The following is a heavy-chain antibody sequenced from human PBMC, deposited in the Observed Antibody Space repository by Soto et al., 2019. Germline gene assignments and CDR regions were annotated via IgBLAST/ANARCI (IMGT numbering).Heavy chain of an antibody. CDR1: GGTFSSYA. Sequence: GASVKVSCKASGGTFSSYAISWVQQAPGQGLEWMGGIIPIFGTANYAQKFQGRVTITADESTSTAYMELSSLRSEDTAVYYCARRIVATGFDYWGQGTLVTVSS. V-gene: IGHV1-69*13. D-gene: IGHD5-12*01. CDR3: ARRIVATGFDY. J-gene: IGHJ4*02. CDR2: IIPIFGTA.